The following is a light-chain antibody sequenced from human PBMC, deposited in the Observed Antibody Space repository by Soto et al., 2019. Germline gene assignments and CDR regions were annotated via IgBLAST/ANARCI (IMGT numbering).Light chain of an antibody. V-gene: IGLV2-11*01. CDR1: SSDVGRYDY. Sequence: QSALTQPRSVSASPGQSVTVSCTGTSSDVGRYDYVSWYQQHPGKAPKLIVYDVTERPSGVPDRFSGSKSGNTASLTISGLQAEDEADYSCCSFAGSYSYGFGTGTKSPS. CDR2: DVT. CDR3: CSFAGSYSYG. J-gene: IGLJ1*01.